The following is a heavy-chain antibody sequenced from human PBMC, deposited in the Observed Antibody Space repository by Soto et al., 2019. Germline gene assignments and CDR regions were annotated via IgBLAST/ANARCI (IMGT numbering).Heavy chain of an antibody. CDR2: TSYDGSNN. CDR1: GFTFRSYV. D-gene: IGHD3-16*01. CDR3: ARWGTTGGLDV. J-gene: IGHJ4*02. Sequence: QVQLVESGGGVVQPGTSLRLSCVGSGFTFRSYVIHWVCQAPGKGLEWVALTSYDGSNNFYGDSVKGRFTISRHNSRNTVELQMHSLRFEDTALYYCARWGTTGGLDVWGQGTLVSVSS. V-gene: IGHV3-33*05.